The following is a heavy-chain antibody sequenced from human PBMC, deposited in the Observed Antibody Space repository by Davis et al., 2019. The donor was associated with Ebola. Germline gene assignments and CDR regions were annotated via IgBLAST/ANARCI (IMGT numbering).Heavy chain of an antibody. CDR2: IIPIFGTA. CDR3: ARVLEIAAAGTRYYGMDV. CDR1: GGTFSSYA. V-gene: IGHV1-69*13. J-gene: IGHJ6*02. D-gene: IGHD6-13*01. Sequence: SVKVSCKASGGTFSSYAISWVRQAPGQGLEWMGGIIPIFGTANYAQKFQGRVTITADESTSTAYMELSSLRSEDTAVYYCARVLEIAAAGTRYYGMDVWGQGTTVTVSS.